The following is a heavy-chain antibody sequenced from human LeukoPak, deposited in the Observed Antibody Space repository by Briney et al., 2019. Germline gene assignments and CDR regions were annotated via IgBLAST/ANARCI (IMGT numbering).Heavy chain of an antibody. CDR3: ARALPGCYSTNCYGLDY. Sequence: ASVKVSCKASGYTLTSDGMNWVRQAPGQGLQWMGWINTNTGNPTYAQGFTGRFVFSLDTSVSTAYLQISSPKAEDTAVYYCARALPGCYSTNCYGLDYWGQGTLVTVSS. V-gene: IGHV7-4-1*02. J-gene: IGHJ4*02. D-gene: IGHD2-2*01. CDR2: INTNTGNP. CDR1: GYTLTSDG.